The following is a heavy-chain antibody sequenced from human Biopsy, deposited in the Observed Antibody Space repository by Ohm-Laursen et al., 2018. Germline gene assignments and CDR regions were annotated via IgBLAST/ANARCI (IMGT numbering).Heavy chain of an antibody. Sequence: SVKVSCKASGYTFTDYFVHWVRQAPGQGLEWMGWIDTINGGTRSAQKFRGRVTMTRDTSISTAYMELSRLTSDDTAVYYCARERDPWGQGTLVTVSS. CDR1: GYTFTDYF. J-gene: IGHJ5*02. V-gene: IGHV1-2*02. CDR3: ARERDP. CDR2: IDTINGGT.